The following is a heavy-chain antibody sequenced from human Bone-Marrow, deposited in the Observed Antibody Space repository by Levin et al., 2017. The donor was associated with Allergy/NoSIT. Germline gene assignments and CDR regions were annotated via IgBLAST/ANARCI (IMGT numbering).Heavy chain of an antibody. J-gene: IGHJ6*03. Sequence: GESLKISCAASGFTFSSYAMHWVRQAPGKGLEWVAVISYDGSNKYYADSVKGRFTISRDNSKNTLYLQMNSLRAEDTAVYYCARDSSSCLKGYYYDYYMDGWGKGTTVTVSS. CDR3: ARDSSSCLKGYYYDYYMDG. D-gene: IGHD6-13*01. CDR2: ISYDGSNK. V-gene: IGHV3-30-3*01. CDR1: GFTFSSYA.